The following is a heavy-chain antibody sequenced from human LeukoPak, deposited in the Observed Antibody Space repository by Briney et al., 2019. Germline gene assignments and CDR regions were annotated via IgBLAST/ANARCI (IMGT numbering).Heavy chain of an antibody. V-gene: IGHV4-39*07. CDR3: ARDRYPTVGDYYYYYYMDV. Sequence: PSETLSPTCTVSGGSISSSSYYWGWIRQPPGKGLEWIGSIYYSGSTYYNPSLKSRVTISVDTSKNQFSLKLSSVTAADTAVYYCARDRYPTVGDYYYYYYMDVWGKGTTVTVSS. D-gene: IGHD4-23*01. CDR2: IYYSGST. CDR1: GGSISSSSYY. J-gene: IGHJ6*03.